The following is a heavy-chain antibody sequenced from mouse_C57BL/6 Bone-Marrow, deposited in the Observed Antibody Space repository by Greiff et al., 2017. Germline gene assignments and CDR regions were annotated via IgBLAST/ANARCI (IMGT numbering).Heavy chain of an antibody. CDR3: TISFPTFDY. CDR1: GFNIKDDY. CDR2: IDPENGDT. D-gene: IGHD2-10*01. Sequence: VQLQQSGAELVRPGASVKLSCTASGFNIKDDYMHWVKQRPEQGLEWIGWIDPENGDTEYASKFQGKATITADTSSNTAYLQLSSLTTEDTAVYYCTISFPTFDYWGQGTTLTVSS. J-gene: IGHJ2*01. V-gene: IGHV14-4*01.